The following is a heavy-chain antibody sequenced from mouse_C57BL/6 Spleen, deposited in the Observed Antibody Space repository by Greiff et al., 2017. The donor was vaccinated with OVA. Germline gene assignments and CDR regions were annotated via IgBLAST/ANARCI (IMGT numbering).Heavy chain of an antibody. D-gene: IGHD1-1*01. CDR2: IYPGDGDT. CDR1: GYAFSSSW. Sequence: VKLMESGPELVKPGASVKISCKASGYAFSSSWMNWVKQRPGKGLEWIGRIYPGDGDTNYNGKFKGKATLTADKSSSTAYMQLSSLTSEDSAVYFCASTQVYYYGSSSYFDYWGQGTTLTVSS. CDR3: ASTQVYYYGSSSYFDY. V-gene: IGHV1-82*01. J-gene: IGHJ2*01.